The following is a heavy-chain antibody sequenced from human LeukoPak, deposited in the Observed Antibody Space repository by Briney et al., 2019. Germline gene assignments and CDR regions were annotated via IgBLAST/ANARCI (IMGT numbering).Heavy chain of an antibody. CDR3: ARDRDSSGYYYAY. J-gene: IGHJ4*02. Sequence: GGSLRLSCAASGFTFSSFAMLWVRQAPGKGLEWVAVISFDGSDTYYAEAVKGRFTISRDNSEDTVYLQMNSLRAEDTAVYYCARDRDSSGYYYAYWGQGSLVSVSS. D-gene: IGHD3-22*01. CDR1: GFTFSSFA. V-gene: IGHV3-30*04. CDR2: ISFDGSDT.